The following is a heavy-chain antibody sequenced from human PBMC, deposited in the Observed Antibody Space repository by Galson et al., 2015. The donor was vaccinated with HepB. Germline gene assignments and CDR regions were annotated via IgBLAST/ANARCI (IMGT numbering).Heavy chain of an antibody. Sequence: SLRLSCAASGFTFSSYGMHWVRQAPGKGLEWVAVISYDGSNKYYADSVKGRFTISRDNSKNTLYLQMNSLRAEDTAVYYCAKGLRRSVGATVGAYWGQGTLVTVSS. CDR2: ISYDGSNK. D-gene: IGHD1-26*01. CDR1: GFTFSSYG. CDR3: AKGLRRSVGATVGAY. J-gene: IGHJ4*02. V-gene: IGHV3-30*18.